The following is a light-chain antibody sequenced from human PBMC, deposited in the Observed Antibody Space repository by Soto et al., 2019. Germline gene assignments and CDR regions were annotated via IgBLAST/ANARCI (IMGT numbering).Light chain of an antibody. J-gene: IGLJ2*01. Sequence: QSALTQPPSASGSPGQSVTISCTGTLSDVGGQNLVSWYRQDPGKAPKLIIYDVNQRPSGVPDRFSGSKSGSTASLTVSGLQAEDEANSYCSSYTGTNVIFGGGTKLTVL. CDR2: DVN. V-gene: IGLV2-8*01. CDR1: LSDVGGQNL. CDR3: SSYTGTNVI.